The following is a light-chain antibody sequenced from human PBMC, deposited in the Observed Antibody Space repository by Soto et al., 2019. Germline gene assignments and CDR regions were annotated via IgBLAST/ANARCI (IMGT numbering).Light chain of an antibody. J-gene: IGKJ1*01. V-gene: IGKV1-33*01. CDR2: DAS. Sequence: DIQMTQSPSSLSASVGDRVTITCQASQDISDYLNWYQQKPGKAPKLLIYDASNLETGVPSRFSGSGSGTVFTFTITSLQPEDIATYYCQQYYNLPWTFGQGTKVEIK. CDR1: QDISDY. CDR3: QQYYNLPWT.